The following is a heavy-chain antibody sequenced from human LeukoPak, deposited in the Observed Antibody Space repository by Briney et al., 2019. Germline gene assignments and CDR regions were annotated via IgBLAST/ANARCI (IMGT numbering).Heavy chain of an antibody. CDR3: ARDIGRGYSYGPFDY. J-gene: IGHJ4*02. Sequence: PGGSLRLSCAASGFTFSLYAMHWVRQAPGKGLEWVALIWYDGIKKYYADSVEGRFTISRDNSKNTLYLQMNSLRADDTAVYYCARDIGRGYSYGPFDYWGQGTLVTVSS. V-gene: IGHV3-33*01. CDR2: IWYDGIKK. CDR1: GFTFSLYA. D-gene: IGHD5-12*01.